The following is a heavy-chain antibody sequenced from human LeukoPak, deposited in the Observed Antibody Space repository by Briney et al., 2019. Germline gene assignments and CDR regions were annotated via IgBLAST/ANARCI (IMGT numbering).Heavy chain of an antibody. J-gene: IGHJ6*03. Sequence: GGSLRLSCAASRFTFSRYSMNWVRQAPGKGLEWVSSISISSTYIYYADSVKGRFTISRDNSKNTLYLQMNSLRAEDTAVYYCAKASSGYDNYYYYYMDVWGKGTTVTISS. V-gene: IGHV3-21*01. CDR2: ISISSTYI. CDR1: RFTFSRYS. CDR3: AKASSGYDNYYYYYMDV. D-gene: IGHD3-22*01.